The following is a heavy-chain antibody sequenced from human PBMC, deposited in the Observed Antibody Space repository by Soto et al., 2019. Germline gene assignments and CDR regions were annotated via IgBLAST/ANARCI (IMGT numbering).Heavy chain of an antibody. D-gene: IGHD5-12*01. Sequence: QVQLVESGGGVVQPGRSLRLSCAASGFTFSTYGMNWVRQAPGKGLEWVAVISYDGRNQYYADSVKGRFTISRDNSKNALYLQMNSLRADDTAVYYCAKDRAGYDSYGFDVWGQGTTVTXSS. CDR3: AKDRAGYDSYGFDV. V-gene: IGHV3-30*18. CDR1: GFTFSTYG. J-gene: IGHJ6*02. CDR2: ISYDGRNQ.